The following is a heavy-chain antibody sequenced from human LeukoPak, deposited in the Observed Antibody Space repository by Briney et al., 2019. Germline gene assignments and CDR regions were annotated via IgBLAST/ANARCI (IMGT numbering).Heavy chain of an antibody. Sequence: HGGSLRLSCAASGFSLISYNMNWVRQAPGKGLEWVSSISSTSSHIYYADSVKGRFTISRDNAKNSLYLRMNSLRAEDTAMYYCATAPYDILTGYSPYYFESWGQGTLVTVSS. V-gene: IGHV3-21*06. J-gene: IGHJ4*02. CDR2: ISSTSSHI. CDR3: ATAPYDILTGYSPYYFES. D-gene: IGHD3-9*01. CDR1: GFSLISYN.